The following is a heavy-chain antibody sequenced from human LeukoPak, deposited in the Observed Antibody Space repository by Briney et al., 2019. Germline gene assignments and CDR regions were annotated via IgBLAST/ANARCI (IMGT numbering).Heavy chain of an antibody. CDR3: ARVRGYYDSSGYDY. J-gene: IGHJ4*02. D-gene: IGHD3-22*01. V-gene: IGHV4-61*01. CDR1: GGSISSSSYY. Sequence: SETLSLTCTVSGGSISSSSYYWSWLRQPPGKGLEWVGYIYYSGSTNYNPALKSRVTISEDTSKNQISLKLSSVTAADTAVYYCARVRGYYDSSGYDYWGQGTLVTVSS. CDR2: IYYSGST.